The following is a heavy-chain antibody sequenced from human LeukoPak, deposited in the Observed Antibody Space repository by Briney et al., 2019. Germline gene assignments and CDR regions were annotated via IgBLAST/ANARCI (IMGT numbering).Heavy chain of an antibody. D-gene: IGHD1-26*01. J-gene: IGHJ5*02. CDR3: ARDKGGSQNWFDP. CDR1: GGSISSGAYY. CDR2: IYYSGST. Sequence: SQTLSLTCTVSGGSISSGAYYWSWIRQPPGKGLEWIGYIYYSGSTYYNPSLKSRVTISVDTSKNQFSLKLSSVTAADTAGYYCARDKGGSQNWFDPWGQGTLVTVSS. V-gene: IGHV4-30-4*01.